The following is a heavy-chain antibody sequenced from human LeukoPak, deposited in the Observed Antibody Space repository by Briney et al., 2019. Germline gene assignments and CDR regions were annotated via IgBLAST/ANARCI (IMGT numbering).Heavy chain of an antibody. V-gene: IGHV4-39*01. CDR2: IYYSGST. CDR1: GGSISSSSYY. D-gene: IGHD3-10*01. Sequence: SETLSLTCTVSGGSISSSSYYWGWIRQPPGKGLEWIGSIYYSGSTYYNPSLKSRVTISVDTSKNQFSLKLSSVTAADTAVYYCARHVSDLIMVRGEEEWFDPWGQGTLVTVSS. J-gene: IGHJ5*02. CDR3: ARHVSDLIMVRGEEEWFDP.